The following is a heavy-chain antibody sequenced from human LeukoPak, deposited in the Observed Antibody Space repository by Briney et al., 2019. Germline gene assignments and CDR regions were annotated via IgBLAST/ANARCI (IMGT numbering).Heavy chain of an antibody. CDR2: INPSGGST. Sequence: ASVKVSCKASGYTFTSYYMHWVRQAPGQGLEWMGIINPSGGSTSYAQKFQGRVTMTEDTSTDTACMELSSLRSEDTAVYYCATEFRYYDSSGYCNYWGQGTLVTVSS. D-gene: IGHD3-22*01. CDR3: ATEFRYYDSSGYCNY. V-gene: IGHV1-46*01. J-gene: IGHJ4*02. CDR1: GYTFTSYY.